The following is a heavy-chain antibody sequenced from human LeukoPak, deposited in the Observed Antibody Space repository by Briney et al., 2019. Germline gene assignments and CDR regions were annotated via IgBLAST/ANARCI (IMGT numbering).Heavy chain of an antibody. V-gene: IGHV1-46*01. D-gene: IGHD3-10*01. Sequence: ASVKVSCKASGYTFTSYYMHWVRQAPGQGLEWMGIINPSDGSTSYAQKFQGRVTMTRDTSTSTVYMELSSLRSEDTAVYYCARDYASGNYYHFDYSGQGTLVTVFS. J-gene: IGHJ4*02. CDR1: GYTFTSYY. CDR2: INPSDGST. CDR3: ARDYASGNYYHFDY.